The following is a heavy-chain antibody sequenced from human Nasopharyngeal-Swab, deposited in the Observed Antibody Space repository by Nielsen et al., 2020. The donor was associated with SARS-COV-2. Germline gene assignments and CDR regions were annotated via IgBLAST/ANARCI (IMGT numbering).Heavy chain of an antibody. D-gene: IGHD6-13*01. CDR3: ARDPDIAAALYFDY. J-gene: IGHJ4*02. CDR1: GFAFSSYW. Sequence: GGSLSLACAAAGFAFSSYWMSWVRQAPGKGLEWVANIKQDGSEKYYADSVKGRFTISRDNSKNTLYLQMNSLRAEDTAVYYCARDPDIAAALYFDYWGQGTLVTVSS. CDR2: IKQDGSEK. V-gene: IGHV3-7*01.